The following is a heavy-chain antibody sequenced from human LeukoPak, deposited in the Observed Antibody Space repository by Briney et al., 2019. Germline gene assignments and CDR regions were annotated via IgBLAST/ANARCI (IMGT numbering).Heavy chain of an antibody. J-gene: IGHJ4*02. CDR1: GGSITSYY. CDR3: ARDRSGWFIFDY. D-gene: IGHD3-10*01. Sequence: PSETLSLTCTVPGGSITSYYWSWIRQPPGKGLEWIGYIYYSGSTNYNPSLKSRVTISVDTSKNQFSLKLSSVTAADTAVYYCARDRSGWFIFDYWGQGTLVTVSS. CDR2: IYYSGST. V-gene: IGHV4-59*01.